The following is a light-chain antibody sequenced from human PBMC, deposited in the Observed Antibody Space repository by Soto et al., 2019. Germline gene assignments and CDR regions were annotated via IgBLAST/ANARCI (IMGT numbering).Light chain of an antibody. Sequence: DIQMTQSPSSLSASVGDRVTITCRASQSISSYLNWYQQKPGKAPKLLIYAASSLQSGVPSRFSGSGSGTEFALTIRRLQPEDFATYYCQQSYRTPPPFGQGTKVDIK. CDR3: QQSYRTPPP. J-gene: IGKJ1*01. V-gene: IGKV1-39*01. CDR1: QSISSY. CDR2: AAS.